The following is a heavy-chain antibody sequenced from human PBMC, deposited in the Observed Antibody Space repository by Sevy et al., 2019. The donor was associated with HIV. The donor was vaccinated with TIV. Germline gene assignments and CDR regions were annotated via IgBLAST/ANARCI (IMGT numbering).Heavy chain of an antibody. CDR1: GFTFNSHC. Sequence: GGSLRLSCATSGFTFNSHCMHWVRQAPGKGLEWVSFIQYDGGNKNYAVSVKGRFTISPDNSKNTLYLQLSSLRTEDTALYYCVKDPLISLGADLFDYWGQGTLVTVSS. CDR3: VKDPLISLGADLFDY. CDR2: IQYDGGNK. D-gene: IGHD7-27*01. V-gene: IGHV3-30*02. J-gene: IGHJ4*02.